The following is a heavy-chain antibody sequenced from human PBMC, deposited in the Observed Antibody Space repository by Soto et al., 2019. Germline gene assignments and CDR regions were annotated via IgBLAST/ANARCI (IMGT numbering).Heavy chain of an antibody. CDR3: TRYYYESSGYYVY. CDR2: IRGETNGGTA. Sequence: GGSLRLSCRGSGFNFANYALTWVRQAPGKGLEWVGFIRGETNGGTADYAASLKGRITISRDDSKSIAYLEINSLQTEDTAVYYCTRYYYESSGYYVYWGQGTLVTVSS. V-gene: IGHV3-49*04. D-gene: IGHD3-22*01. J-gene: IGHJ4*02. CDR1: GFNFANYA.